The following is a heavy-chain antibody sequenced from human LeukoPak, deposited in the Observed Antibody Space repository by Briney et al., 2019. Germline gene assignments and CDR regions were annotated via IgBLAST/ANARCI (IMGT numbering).Heavy chain of an antibody. Sequence: GGSLRLSCAASGFTFSSYAMSWVRQAPGKGLEWVSAISGSSGSTYYADSVKGRFTISRDNSKNTLYLQMSSLRAEDTAVYYCANAPSLGARLGYFQHWGQGTLVTVSS. D-gene: IGHD1-26*01. CDR1: GFTFSSYA. V-gene: IGHV3-23*01. CDR3: ANAPSLGARLGYFQH. J-gene: IGHJ1*01. CDR2: ISGSSGST.